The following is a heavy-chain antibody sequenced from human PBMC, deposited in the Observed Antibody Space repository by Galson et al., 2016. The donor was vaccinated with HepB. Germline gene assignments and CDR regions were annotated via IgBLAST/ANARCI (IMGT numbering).Heavy chain of an antibody. CDR3: ARMRAFDI. J-gene: IGHJ3*02. CDR2: IYHTGST. CDR1: GGSISSSNW. V-gene: IGHV4-4*02. Sequence: ETLSLTCAVSGGSISSSNWWSWVRQPPGKGLEWIGEIYHTGSTNYSPSLKSRLTISVDTSKNQFSLKLISVTAADTAVYYCARMRAFDIWSQGTMVTVSS.